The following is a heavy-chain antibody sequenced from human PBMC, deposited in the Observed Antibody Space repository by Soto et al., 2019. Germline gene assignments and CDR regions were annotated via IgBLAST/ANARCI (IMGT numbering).Heavy chain of an antibody. CDR1: GGSISSYY. V-gene: IGHV4-59*08. Sequence: QVQLQESGPGLVKPSETLSLTCTVSGGSISSYYWSWIRQPPGKGLEWIGYIYYSGSTNYNPALKSRVTISVDTSKNRFPLKLSSVTAADTAVYYWARHTSSVPAITAGWFDPWGQGTLVTVSS. D-gene: IGHD3-10*01. CDR2: IYYSGST. J-gene: IGHJ5*02. CDR3: ARHTSSVPAITAGWFDP.